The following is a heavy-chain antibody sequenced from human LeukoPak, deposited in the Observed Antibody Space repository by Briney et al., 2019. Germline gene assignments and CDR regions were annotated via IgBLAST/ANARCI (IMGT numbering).Heavy chain of an antibody. CDR1: GFTFSSYA. J-gene: IGHJ6*03. CDR3: AKAGDPTHYYYMDV. Sequence: GGSLRLSCAASGFTFSSYAMHWVRQAPGKGLEYVSAISSNGGSTYYANSVKGRFTISRDNSKNSLYLQMNSLRAEDTALYYCAKAGDPTHYYYMDVWGKGTTVTVSS. CDR2: ISSNGGST. D-gene: IGHD3-10*01. V-gene: IGHV3-64*01.